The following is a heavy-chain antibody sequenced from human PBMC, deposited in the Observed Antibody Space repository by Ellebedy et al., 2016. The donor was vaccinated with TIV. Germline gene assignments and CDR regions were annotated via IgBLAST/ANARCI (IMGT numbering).Heavy chain of an antibody. D-gene: IGHD2-15*01. Sequence: ASVKVSCKASGYTFTSYDINWVRQATGQGLEWMGWMNPNSGNTGYAQKFQGRVTMTTDTSTSTAFMEVRSLRSDETAVYYCARANQQGVVVVGPAPNFDFWGQGTLVTVSS. CDR2: MNPNSGNT. CDR1: GYTFTSYD. CDR3: ARANQQGVVVVGPAPNFDF. V-gene: IGHV1-8*01. J-gene: IGHJ4*02.